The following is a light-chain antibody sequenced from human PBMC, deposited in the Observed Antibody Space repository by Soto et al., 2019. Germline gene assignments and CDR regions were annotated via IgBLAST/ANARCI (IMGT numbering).Light chain of an antibody. V-gene: IGKV3-11*01. CDR1: QSVGNN. Sequence: EIVLTQSPATLSLSPGERVTLSCRASQSVGNNLAWYQQKPGQTPRILMYDASSRATGIAAMFSGSGYGTYFTLTISSLEPEDVAVYYFQHRSDWPSFGQGTRLEIK. CDR3: QHRSDWPS. J-gene: IGKJ5*01. CDR2: DAS.